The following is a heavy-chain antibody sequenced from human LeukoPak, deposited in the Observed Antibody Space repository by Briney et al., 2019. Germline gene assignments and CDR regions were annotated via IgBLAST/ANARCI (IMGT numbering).Heavy chain of an antibody. Sequence: GGSLRLSCAASGFTFSRYSMNWVRQAPGKGLEGVSSITSSTGYIYSADSVKGRFTISRDNSKNTLYLQMNSLRAEDTAVYYCAKESAKSWLRYFDWLPSSYFDYWGPGTLVTVSS. CDR3: AKESAKSWLRYFDWLPSSYFDY. D-gene: IGHD3-9*01. CDR1: GFTFSRYS. J-gene: IGHJ4*02. CDR2: ITSSTGYI. V-gene: IGHV3-21*01.